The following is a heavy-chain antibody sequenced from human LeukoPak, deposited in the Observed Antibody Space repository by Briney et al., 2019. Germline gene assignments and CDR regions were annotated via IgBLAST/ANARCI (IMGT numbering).Heavy chain of an antibody. V-gene: IGHV3-21*01. J-gene: IGHJ3*02. Sequence: PGGSLRLSCAASGFTFSSYSMNWVRQAPGKGLEWVSSISSSSSYIYYADSVKGRFTISRDNAKNSLYLQMNSLRAEDTAVYYCAANGYNYFYSRYAFDIWGQGTMVTVSS. D-gene: IGHD5-12*01. CDR1: GFTFSSYS. CDR2: ISSSSSYI. CDR3: AANGYNYFYSRYAFDI.